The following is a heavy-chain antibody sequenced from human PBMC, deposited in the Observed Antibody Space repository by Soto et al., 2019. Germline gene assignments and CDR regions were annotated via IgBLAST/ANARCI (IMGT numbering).Heavy chain of an antibody. CDR2: ISAYNGNT. D-gene: IGHD4-17*01. CDR1: GYTFTSYG. V-gene: IGHV1-18*01. CDR3: AREAPPSGDYVTGSIDY. J-gene: IGHJ4*02. Sequence: QVQLVQSGAEVKKPGASVKVSCKASGYTFTSYGISWVRQAPGQGLEWMGWISAYNGNTNYAQKLQGRVTMTTHTSTSTAYMELRSLRSDDTAVYYCAREAPPSGDYVTGSIDYWGQGTLVTVSS.